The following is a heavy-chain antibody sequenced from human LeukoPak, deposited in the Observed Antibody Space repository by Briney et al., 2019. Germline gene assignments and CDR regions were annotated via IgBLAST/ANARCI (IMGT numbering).Heavy chain of an antibody. CDR1: GGTFSSYA. CDR2: IIPIFGTA. J-gene: IGHJ6*04. D-gene: IGHD3-3*01. CDR3: AREWNDFWSGYPPRMDV. Sequence: SVKVSCKASGGTFSSYAISWVRQAPGQGLEWMGGIIPIFGTANYAQKFQGRVTITADESTSTAYMELSSLRSEDTAVYYCAREWNDFWSGYPPRMDVWGKGTTVTVSS. V-gene: IGHV1-69*13.